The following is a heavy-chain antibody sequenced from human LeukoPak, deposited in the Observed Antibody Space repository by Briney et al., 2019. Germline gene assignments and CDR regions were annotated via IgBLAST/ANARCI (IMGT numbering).Heavy chain of an antibody. D-gene: IGHD4-11*01. V-gene: IGHV3-23*01. CDR3: GGVTSYYYYYMDV. J-gene: IGHJ6*03. Sequence: GGSLRLSCAASGFTFSSYAMSWVRQAPGKGLEWVSAISGSGGSTYYADSVKGRFTISRDNSKNTLYLQMNSLRAEDTAVYYCGGVTSYYYYYMDVWGKGTTVTVSS. CDR2: ISGSGGST. CDR1: GFTFSSYA.